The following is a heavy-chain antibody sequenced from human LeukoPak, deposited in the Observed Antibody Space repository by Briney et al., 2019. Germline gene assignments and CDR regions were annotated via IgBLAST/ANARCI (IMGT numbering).Heavy chain of an antibody. V-gene: IGHV3-23*01. CDR2: ISESDGST. Sequence: PGGPLRLPCAASGFSFSSYDMRCVRHAPGKGLEGVSCISESDGSTYYAGSVKGRFTISRDNSRNTLYLQMNSLRADDTAVYFCAKSGGFGGSPYYDYWGQGALVTVSS. CDR1: GFSFSSYD. J-gene: IGHJ4*02. D-gene: IGHD2-15*01. CDR3: AKSGGFGGSPYYDY.